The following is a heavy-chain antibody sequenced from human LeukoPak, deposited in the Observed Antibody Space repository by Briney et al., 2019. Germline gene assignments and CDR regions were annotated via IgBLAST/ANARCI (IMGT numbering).Heavy chain of an antibody. J-gene: IGHJ4*02. CDR2: ISYDGSNK. CDR1: GFTFSSYG. CDR3: AKDGPDCSSTSCYPGYFDY. Sequence: GGSLRLSCAASGFTFSSYGMHWVRQAPGKGLEWVAVISYDGSNKYYADSVKGRFTISRDNSKNTLYLQMNSLRAEDTAVYYCAKDGPDCSSTSCYPGYFDYWGQGTLVTVSS. V-gene: IGHV3-30*18. D-gene: IGHD2-2*01.